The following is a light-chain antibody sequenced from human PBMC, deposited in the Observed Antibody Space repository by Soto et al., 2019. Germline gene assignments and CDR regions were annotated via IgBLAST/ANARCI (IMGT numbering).Light chain of an antibody. J-gene: IGKJ4*01. CDR2: GAS. CDR1: QSVSSNY. V-gene: IGKV3-20*01. CDR3: QQYGTSPPTT. Sequence: ETVLTQSPGTLSLSPGERATLSCRASQSVSSNYLAWYQQKPGQAPSLLIYGASSRATGIPDRFSGSGSGTDFTLTISRLEPEDIGVYYCQQYGTSPPTTFGGGTKVDIK.